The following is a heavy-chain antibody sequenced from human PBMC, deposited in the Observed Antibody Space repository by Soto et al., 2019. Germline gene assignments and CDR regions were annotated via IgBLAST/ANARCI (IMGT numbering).Heavy chain of an antibody. CDR1: GYSFTKYW. CDR2: IYPDDSDT. Sequence: GESLKISWRGSGYSFTKYWIGWVRQMPGKGLEWMGMIYPDDSDTKYSPSFQGQVTFSADKSINTAYLQWSSLKASDTAIYYWASVAWLSLAASCAPCGPGPRATDP. J-gene: IGHJ5*02. D-gene: IGHD3-3*01. CDR3: ASVAWLSLAASCAPCGPGPRATDP. V-gene: IGHV5-51*01.